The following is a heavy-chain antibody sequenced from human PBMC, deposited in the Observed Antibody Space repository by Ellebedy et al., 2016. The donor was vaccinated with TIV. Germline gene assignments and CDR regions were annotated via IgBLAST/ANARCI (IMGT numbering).Heavy chain of an antibody. Sequence: GESLKISCAASGFTFRNYAMSWVRQAPGTGLEWVSDISRSGGSTYYAGPVKGRFPIDRDNSKDTLYLQMPSLRAEDTAVYYCANVYSSTWADYWGRGTLVTVSS. J-gene: IGHJ4*02. D-gene: IGHD6-13*01. CDR3: ANVYSSTWADY. V-gene: IGHV3-23*01. CDR1: GFTFRNYA. CDR2: ISRSGGST.